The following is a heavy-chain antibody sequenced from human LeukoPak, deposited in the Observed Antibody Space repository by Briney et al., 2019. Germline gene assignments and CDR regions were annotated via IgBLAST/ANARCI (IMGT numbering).Heavy chain of an antibody. J-gene: IGHJ4*02. Sequence: PGGSLTLSCAASGFAFSSYSIYWVRQAPGKGLEWVSSISSASTFIYYANSVRGRFTVSRDNAKNSLFLHMNSLRAEDTALYYCAKDHSSSAWYYFDYWGQGTLVTVSS. V-gene: IGHV3-21*01. CDR2: ISSASTFI. D-gene: IGHD6-19*01. CDR1: GFAFSSYS. CDR3: AKDHSSSAWYYFDY.